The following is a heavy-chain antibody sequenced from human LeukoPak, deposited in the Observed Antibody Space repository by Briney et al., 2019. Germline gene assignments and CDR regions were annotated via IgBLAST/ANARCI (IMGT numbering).Heavy chain of an antibody. CDR3: ASARHGDYVWDY. Sequence: GESLQISCKGAGYSFTYWIGWVRQMPGKGLEWMGIIYSGDSHTKYSPSFHGRVTISADKSISTAYLQWNSLEASDTAMYYCASARHGDYVWDYWGQGTLVTVSS. J-gene: IGHJ4*02. CDR2: IYSGDSHT. CDR1: GYSFTYW. D-gene: IGHD4-17*01. V-gene: IGHV5-51*01.